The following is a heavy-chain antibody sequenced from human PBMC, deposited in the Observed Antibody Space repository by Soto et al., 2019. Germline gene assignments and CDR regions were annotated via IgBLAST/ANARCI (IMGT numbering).Heavy chain of an antibody. CDR2: IYYSGYT. CDR1: GGSISSNSYY. D-gene: IGHD3-16*01. Sequence: SETLSLTYTVSGGSISSNSYYWGWIRQPPGKGLEWIGSIYYSGYTYYNLSLKSRVTISVDTSKNQFSLKLSSVTAADTAVYYCARHNGPLYVGYYYDMDVWGQGTTVTVSS. J-gene: IGHJ6*02. V-gene: IGHV4-39*01. CDR3: ARHNGPLYVGYYYDMDV.